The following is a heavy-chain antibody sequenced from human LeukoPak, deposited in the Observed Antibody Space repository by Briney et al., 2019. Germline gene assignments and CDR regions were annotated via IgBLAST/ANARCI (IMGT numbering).Heavy chain of an antibody. V-gene: IGHV1-69*01. J-gene: IGHJ5*02. CDR1: GGTFSSYA. Sequence: SVKVSCKASGGTFSSYAINWVRQAPGQGLEWMGGIIPIFGTANYAQKFQGRVTITADESTSTAYMELSSLRSEDTAVYYCASRYCSSTNCYSWFDPWGQGTLVTVSS. D-gene: IGHD2-2*01. CDR2: IIPIFGTA. CDR3: ASRYCSSTNCYSWFDP.